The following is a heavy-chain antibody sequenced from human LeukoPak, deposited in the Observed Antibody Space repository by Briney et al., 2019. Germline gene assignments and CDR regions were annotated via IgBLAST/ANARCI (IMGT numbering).Heavy chain of an antibody. CDR2: IYYSGSA. V-gene: IGHV4-61*01. CDR1: GGSVSSDSYY. CDR3: ARGRATYYYDSSGYYYFDY. D-gene: IGHD3-22*01. Sequence: RPSETLSLTRTVSGGSVSSDSYYWSWIRQPPGKGLEWIGYIYYSGSANYNPSLKSRVTISVNTSKNQFSLKLGSVTAADTAVYYCARGRATYYYDSSGYYYFDYWGQGTLVTVSS. J-gene: IGHJ4*02.